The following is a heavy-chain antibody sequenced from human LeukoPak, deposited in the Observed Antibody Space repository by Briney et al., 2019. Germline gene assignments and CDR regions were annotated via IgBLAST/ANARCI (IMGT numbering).Heavy chain of an antibody. CDR3: ARGSFMITFGGVIDSIDAFDI. CDR1: GYTFTSYD. CDR2: MNPNSGNT. V-gene: IGHV1-8*01. D-gene: IGHD3-16*02. Sequence: GASVTVSCKASGYTFTSYDINWVRQATGQGLEWMGWMNPNSGNTGYAQKFQGRVTMTRNTSISTAYMELSSLRSEDTAVYYCARGSFMITFGGVIDSIDAFDIWGQGTMVTVSS. J-gene: IGHJ3*02.